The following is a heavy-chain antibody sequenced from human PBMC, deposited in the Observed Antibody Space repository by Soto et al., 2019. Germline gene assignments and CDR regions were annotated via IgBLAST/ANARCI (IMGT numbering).Heavy chain of an antibody. D-gene: IGHD3-22*01. CDR2: ISAYNGNT. J-gene: IGHJ5*02. Sequence: ASGKVSCKASGYTFTSYGISWVRQAPGQGLEWMGWISAYNGNTNYAQKLQGRVTMTTDTSTSTAYMELRSLRSDDTAVYYCARETYYYDSSGYESWGQGTLVTVSS. CDR1: GYTFTSYG. CDR3: ARETYYYDSSGYES. V-gene: IGHV1-18*04.